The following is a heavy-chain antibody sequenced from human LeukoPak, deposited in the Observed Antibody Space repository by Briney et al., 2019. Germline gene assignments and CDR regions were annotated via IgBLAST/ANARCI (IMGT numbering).Heavy chain of an antibody. J-gene: IGHJ4*02. CDR1: GFTFSGYW. Sequence: PGGSLRLSXAASGFTFSGYWMHWVRQDPGKGLVWVSRINSDGSSTSYADSVKGRFTISRDYAKNTLYLQMNSLRAEDTAMYYCVKVSDGDYYFDYWGQGTLVTVSS. D-gene: IGHD4-17*01. CDR3: VKVSDGDYYFDY. CDR2: INSDGSST. V-gene: IGHV3-74*01.